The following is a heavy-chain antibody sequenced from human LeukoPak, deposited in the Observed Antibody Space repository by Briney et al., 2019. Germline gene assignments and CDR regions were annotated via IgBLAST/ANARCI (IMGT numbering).Heavy chain of an antibody. J-gene: IGHJ3*01. CDR2: ISWNGGST. Sequence: GGSLRLSCEASGFTFDDYGMSWVRQAPGKGLEWVPGISWNGGSTGYADSVKGRFTISRDNAKDSLYLQMDSLRGEDTALYQCVRDRTMVRGVMGDAFDVWGQGTMVTVSS. V-gene: IGHV3-20*01. CDR3: VRDRTMVRGVMGDAFDV. D-gene: IGHD3-10*01. CDR1: GFTFDDYG.